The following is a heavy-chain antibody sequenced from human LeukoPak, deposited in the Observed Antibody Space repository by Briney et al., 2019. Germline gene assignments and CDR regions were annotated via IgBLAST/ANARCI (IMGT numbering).Heavy chain of an antibody. J-gene: IGHJ3*02. Sequence: SVKVSCKASGGTFSSYAISWVRQAPGQGLEWMGGIIPIFGAANYAQRFQGRVTITADESTSTAYMELSSLRAEDTAVYYCAKGRGGSYRLHDAFDIWGQGTMVTVSS. CDR2: IIPIFGAA. CDR3: AKGRGGSYRLHDAFDI. V-gene: IGHV1-69*13. D-gene: IGHD1-26*01. CDR1: GGTFSSYA.